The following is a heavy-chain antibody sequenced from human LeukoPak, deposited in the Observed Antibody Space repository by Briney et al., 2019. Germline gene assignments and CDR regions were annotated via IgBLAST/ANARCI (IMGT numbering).Heavy chain of an antibody. CDR2: ISGSGGST. CDR1: GFTFRRYG. D-gene: IGHD6-13*01. V-gene: IGHV3-23*01. Sequence: PGGSLRLSCAASGFTFRRYGMSWVRQAPGKGLEWVSAISGSGGSTYYADSVKGRFTISRDNSKNTLYLQMNSLRAEDTAVYYCARGSGYSSSWYLAYYMDVWGKGTTVTVSS. CDR3: ARGSGYSSSWYLAYYMDV. J-gene: IGHJ6*03.